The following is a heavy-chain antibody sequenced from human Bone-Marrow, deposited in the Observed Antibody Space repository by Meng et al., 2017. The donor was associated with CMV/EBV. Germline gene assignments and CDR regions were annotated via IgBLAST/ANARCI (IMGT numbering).Heavy chain of an antibody. V-gene: IGHV1-69*05. CDR3: ARDSAPTYYDFWSGYYIKASVGSYYYYGMDV. J-gene: IGHJ6*02. CDR2: IIPIFGAA. D-gene: IGHD3-3*01. Sequence: SVKVSCKASGGIFSRYAISWVRQAPGQGLEWMGGIIPIFGAANYAQKFQGRVTMTRNTSISTAYMELSSLRSEDTAVYYCARDSAPTYYDFWSGYYIKASVGSYYYYGMDVWGQGTTVTVSS. CDR1: GGIFSRYA.